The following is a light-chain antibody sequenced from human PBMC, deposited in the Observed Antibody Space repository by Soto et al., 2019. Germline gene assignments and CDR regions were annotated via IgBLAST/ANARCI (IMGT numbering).Light chain of an antibody. Sequence: EIVLTQSPCTLSLSPGERGTLSCVASQSVTSSYLAWWQQKPGQAPRLLIYGASSRATGIPDRFSDSGSGTDFTLTISRLEPEDFAVYFCQQYGSSPTTFGQGTKVDIK. CDR1: QSVTSSY. CDR3: QQYGSSPTT. V-gene: IGKV3-20*01. CDR2: GAS. J-gene: IGKJ1*01.